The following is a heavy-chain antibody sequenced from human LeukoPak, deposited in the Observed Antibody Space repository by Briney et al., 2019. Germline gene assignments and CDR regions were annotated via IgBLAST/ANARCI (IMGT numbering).Heavy chain of an antibody. J-gene: IGHJ6*02. Sequence: GRSLRLSCAVSGFTFSNYGMHWVRQAPGKGLEWVAVISYDGSNKYYEDSVKGRFTISRDNSKNTLYLQMNSLRAEDTAEYYCAKARGFHAMDVWGQGTTVTVSS. CDR2: ISYDGSNK. CDR1: GFTFSNYG. CDR3: AKARGFHAMDV. V-gene: IGHV3-30*18. D-gene: IGHD3-10*01.